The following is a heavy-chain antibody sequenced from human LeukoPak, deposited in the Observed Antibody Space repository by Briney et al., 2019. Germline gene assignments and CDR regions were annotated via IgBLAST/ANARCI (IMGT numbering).Heavy chain of an antibody. CDR3: ARDFFSAVGGQYNWFDP. D-gene: IGHD6-19*01. J-gene: IGHJ5*02. Sequence: GASVKVSCKASGYTFTSYGISWVRQAPGQGLEWMGWISAYNGNTNYAQKLQGRVTMTTDTSTSTAYMGLRSLRSDDTAVYYCARDFFSAVGGQYNWFDPWGQGTLVTVSS. V-gene: IGHV1-18*01. CDR2: ISAYNGNT. CDR1: GYTFTSYG.